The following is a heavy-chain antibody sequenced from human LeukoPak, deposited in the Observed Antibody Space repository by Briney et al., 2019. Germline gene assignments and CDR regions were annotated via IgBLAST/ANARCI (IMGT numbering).Heavy chain of an antibody. CDR3: AKKSVAVAGIDY. J-gene: IGHJ4*02. D-gene: IGHD6-19*01. V-gene: IGHV3-48*01. CDR1: GFSFSSNS. Sequence: GGSLRLSCAASGFSFSSNSMNWVRQAPGKGLEWVSYISGSSSTIYYADSVKGRFTISRDNSKNTLYLQMNSLRAEDTAVYYCAKKSVAVAGIDYWGQGTLVTVSS. CDR2: ISGSSSTI.